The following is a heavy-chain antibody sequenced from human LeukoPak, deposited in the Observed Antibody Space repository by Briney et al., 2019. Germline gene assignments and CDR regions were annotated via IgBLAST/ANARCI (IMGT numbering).Heavy chain of an antibody. CDR1: GFTFSSYE. Sequence: GGSLRLSCAASGFTFSSYEMNWVRQAPGKGLEWVAVISYDGSNKYYADSVKGRFTISRDNSKNTLYLQMNSLRAEDTAVYYCAKDLGDSSGYYSAYYYYGMDVWGQGTTVTVSS. D-gene: IGHD3-22*01. CDR3: AKDLGDSSGYYSAYYYYGMDV. J-gene: IGHJ6*02. CDR2: ISYDGSNK. V-gene: IGHV3-30*18.